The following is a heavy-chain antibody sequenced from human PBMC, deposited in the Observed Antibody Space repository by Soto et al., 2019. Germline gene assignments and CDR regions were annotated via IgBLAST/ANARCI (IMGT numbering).Heavy chain of an antibody. J-gene: IGHJ4*02. D-gene: IGHD5-12*01. Sequence: HPGGSLRLSCAASGFTFSSYWMSWVRQAPGKGLEWVANIKQDGSEKYYVDSVKGRFTISRDNAKNSLYLQMNSLRAEDTAVYYCARDGYKQGTAFDYWGQGTLVTVSS. CDR1: GFTFSSYW. V-gene: IGHV3-7*05. CDR3: ARDGYKQGTAFDY. CDR2: IKQDGSEK.